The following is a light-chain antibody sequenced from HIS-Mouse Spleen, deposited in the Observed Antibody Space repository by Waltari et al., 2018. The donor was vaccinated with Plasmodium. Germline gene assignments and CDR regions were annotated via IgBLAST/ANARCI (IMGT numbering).Light chain of an antibody. V-gene: IGKV3-20*01. CDR1: QSVSSSY. CDR3: QQYGSSSWT. Sequence: EIVLTQSPGTLSLSPGERATLSCRASQSVSSSYLAWYQQKPGQAPRLLNYGASSRATGIPNMFSGSGAGTDFTLTISRLEPEDFAVYYCQQYGSSSWTFGQGTKVEIK. CDR2: GAS. J-gene: IGKJ1*01.